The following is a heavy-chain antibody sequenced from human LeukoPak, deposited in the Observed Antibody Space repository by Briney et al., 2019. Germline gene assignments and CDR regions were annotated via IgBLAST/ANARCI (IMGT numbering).Heavy chain of an antibody. V-gene: IGHV1-18*01. Sequence: ASVKVSCKASGYTFTSYGISWVRQAPGQGLEGRGWISAYNGNTNYAQKFQGRVTMTRNTSISTAYMELSSLRSEDTAVYYCARGPKDYDILTGYYGDAFDIWGQGTMVTVSS. CDR2: ISAYNGNT. CDR1: GYTFTSYG. CDR3: ARGPKDYDILTGYYGDAFDI. J-gene: IGHJ3*02. D-gene: IGHD3-9*01.